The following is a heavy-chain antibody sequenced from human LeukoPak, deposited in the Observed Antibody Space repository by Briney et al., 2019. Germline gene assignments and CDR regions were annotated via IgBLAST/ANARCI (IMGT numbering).Heavy chain of an antibody. CDR2: IANDGSST. CDR3: ATQQGGNPAY. J-gene: IGHJ4*02. Sequence: GGSLRLSCAASGLTFSSHWMHWVRQAPGKGLVWVSRIANDGSSTTYADSVKGRFTISRDNAKNMLYLQVNSLRAEDTAVYHCATQQGGNPAYWGQGTLVTVSS. V-gene: IGHV3-74*01. CDR1: GLTFSSHW. D-gene: IGHD1-14*01.